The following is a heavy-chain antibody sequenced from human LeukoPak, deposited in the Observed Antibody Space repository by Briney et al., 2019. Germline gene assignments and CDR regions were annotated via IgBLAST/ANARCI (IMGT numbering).Heavy chain of an antibody. V-gene: IGHV3-30*01. Sequence: GGSLRLSCAASGFTFSSYAMHWVRQAPGKGLEWVAVISYDGSNKYYADSVKGRFTISRDNSKNTLYLQMNSLRAEDTAVYYCARDGPAAGPMYYFDYWGQGTLVTASS. CDR2: ISYDGSNK. D-gene: IGHD6-13*01. CDR3: ARDGPAAGPMYYFDY. CDR1: GFTFSSYA. J-gene: IGHJ4*02.